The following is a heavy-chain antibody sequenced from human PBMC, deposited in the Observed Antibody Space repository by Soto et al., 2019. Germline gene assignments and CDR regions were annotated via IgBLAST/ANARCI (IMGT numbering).Heavy chain of an antibody. CDR3: ARQPQGGSGWYVVPYYFDY. D-gene: IGHD6-19*01. V-gene: IGHV4-39*01. CDR1: GGSISSSSYY. J-gene: IGHJ4*02. Sequence: PSETLSLTCTVSGGSISSSSYYWGWIRQPPGKGLEWIGSIYYSGSTYYNPSLKSRVTISVDTSKNQFSLKLSSVTAADTAVYYCARQPQGGSGWYVVPYYFDYWGKGTLVTVAS. CDR2: IYYSGST.